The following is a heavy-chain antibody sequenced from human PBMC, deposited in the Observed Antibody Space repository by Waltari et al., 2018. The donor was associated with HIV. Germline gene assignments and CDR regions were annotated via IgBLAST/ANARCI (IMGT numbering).Heavy chain of an antibody. D-gene: IGHD3-22*01. J-gene: IGHJ6*04. CDR1: GFMFSGSV. CDR2: TSFDGTNN. CDR3: AKDRSGSLHYFYYYGMDV. V-gene: IGHV3-30*01. Sequence: QVQLVESGGGVVRPGGSLRLSCSASGFMFSGSVLHWVGQAPGKGLEWVAATSFDGTNNYYAHSVKGRFTISRDNIKNILHLQMNSLKIEDMAVYYCAKDRSGSLHYFYYYGMDVWGKGTTVAVSS.